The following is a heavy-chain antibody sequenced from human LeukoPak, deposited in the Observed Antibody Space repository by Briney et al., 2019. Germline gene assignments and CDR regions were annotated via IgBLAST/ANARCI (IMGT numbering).Heavy chain of an antibody. Sequence: PSQTLSLTCTVSGGSISSYYRSWIRQPAGQGLEWIGRIYTSGSTNYNPSLKSRVTMSVDTSKNQFSLKLSSVTAADTAVYYCAREPVGIAVAGTFDYWGQGTLVTVSS. CDR2: IYTSGST. D-gene: IGHD6-19*01. CDR3: AREPVGIAVAGTFDY. V-gene: IGHV4-4*07. J-gene: IGHJ4*02. CDR1: GGSISSYY.